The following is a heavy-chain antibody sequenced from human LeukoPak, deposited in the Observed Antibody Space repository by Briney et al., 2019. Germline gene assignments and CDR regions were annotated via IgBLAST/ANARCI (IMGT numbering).Heavy chain of an antibody. D-gene: IGHD3-9*01. J-gene: IGHJ6*02. CDR3: ARSYYDILGTDYGMDV. CDR2: IIPIFGTA. CDR1: GGTFSSYA. Sequence: SVKVSCKASGGTFSSYAISWVRQAPGQGLEWMGGIIPIFGTANYAQKFQGRVTITADESTSTAYMELSSLRSKDTAVYYCARSYYDILGTDYGMDVWGQGTTVTVSS. V-gene: IGHV1-69*13.